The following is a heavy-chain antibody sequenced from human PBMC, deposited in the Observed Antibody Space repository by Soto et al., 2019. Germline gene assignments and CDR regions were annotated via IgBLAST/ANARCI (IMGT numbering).Heavy chain of an antibody. CDR2: ISYDGSNK. J-gene: IGHJ4*02. V-gene: IGHV3-30*18. D-gene: IGHD6-19*01. Sequence: QVQLVESGGGVVQPGRSLRLSCAASGFTFSSYGMHWVRQAPGKGLEWVAVISYDGSNKYYADSVKGRFTISRDNSKNTLYLQMNSLRAEDTAVYYCAKSFVPVAGSDYWGQGTLVTVSS. CDR1: GFTFSSYG. CDR3: AKSFVPVAGSDY.